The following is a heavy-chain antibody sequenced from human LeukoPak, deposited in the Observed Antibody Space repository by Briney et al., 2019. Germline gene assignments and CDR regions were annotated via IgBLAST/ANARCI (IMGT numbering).Heavy chain of an antibody. CDR3: ARDGGAYDFWSGNNWFDP. Sequence: ASVKVPCKASGYTFTSYGISWVRQAPGQGLEWMGWISAYNGNTNYAQKLQGRVTMTTDTSTSTAYMELRSLRSDDTAVYYCARDGGAYDFWSGNNWFDPWGQGTLVTVSS. V-gene: IGHV1-18*01. J-gene: IGHJ5*02. CDR2: ISAYNGNT. D-gene: IGHD3-3*01. CDR1: GYTFTSYG.